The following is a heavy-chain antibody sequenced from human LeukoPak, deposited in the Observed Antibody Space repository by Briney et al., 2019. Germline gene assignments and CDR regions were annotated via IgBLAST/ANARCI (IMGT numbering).Heavy chain of an antibody. D-gene: IGHD2-21*01. J-gene: IGHJ4*02. CDR3: ARDDCGDTCYPGGY. CDR2: IKAGNGDT. V-gene: IGHV1-3*01. Sequence: SVKVSCKASGYIFTKYVVHWVRQAPGQRPEWMGWIKAGNGDTKYSQNFQDRLTITRDTSASTVYMELSSLTSEDTALYYCARDDCGDTCYPGGYWGQGTLVTVSS. CDR1: GYIFTKYV.